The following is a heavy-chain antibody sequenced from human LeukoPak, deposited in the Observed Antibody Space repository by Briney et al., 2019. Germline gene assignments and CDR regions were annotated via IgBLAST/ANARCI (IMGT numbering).Heavy chain of an antibody. CDR3: ARRRVYYYGMDV. CDR1: GFTFSSYA. CDR2: ITISGDTT. J-gene: IGHJ6*02. Sequence: GGSLRLSCAASGFTFSSYAMSWVRQAPGGGLEWVSSITISGDTTYYADSVKGRFTISRDNAKNSLYLQMNSLRAEDTAVYYCARRRVYYYGMDVWGQGTTVTVSS. V-gene: IGHV3-23*01.